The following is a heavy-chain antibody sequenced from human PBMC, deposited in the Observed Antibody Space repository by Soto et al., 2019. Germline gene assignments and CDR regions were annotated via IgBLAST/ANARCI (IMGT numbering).Heavy chain of an antibody. J-gene: IGHJ4*02. Sequence: GGSLRLSCAASGFTFSSYGMHWVRQAPGKGLEWVAVISYDGSNKYYADSVKGRFTISRDNSKNTLYLQMNSLRAEDTAVYYCAKDRGTVVVVAAPPNDYWGQGTLVTVSS. CDR1: GFTFSSYG. CDR3: AKDRGTVVVVAAPPNDY. D-gene: IGHD2-15*01. CDR2: ISYDGSNK. V-gene: IGHV3-30*18.